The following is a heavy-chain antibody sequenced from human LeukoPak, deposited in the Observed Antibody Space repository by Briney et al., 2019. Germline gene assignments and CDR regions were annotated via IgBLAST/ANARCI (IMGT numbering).Heavy chain of an antibody. V-gene: IGHV4-59*08. D-gene: IGHD2-21*02. Sequence: PSETLSLTCTVSGGSVSSYYWSWIWRPPGKGLEWIAYIYYSGSTKYNPSLKSRVTISLDRSKNQFSLKLRSVTAADTAVYYCARLQVHCGGDCYTRWFDPWGQGTLVTVSS. CDR3: ARLQVHCGGDCYTRWFDP. J-gene: IGHJ5*02. CDR2: IYYSGST. CDR1: GGSVSSYY.